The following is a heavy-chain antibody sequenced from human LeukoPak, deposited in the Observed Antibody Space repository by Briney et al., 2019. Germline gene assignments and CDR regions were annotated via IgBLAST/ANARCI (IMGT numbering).Heavy chain of an antibody. D-gene: IGHD3-10*01. J-gene: IGHJ4*02. CDR3: ATSGLYGSGN. CDR2: FDPEDGET. Sequence: ASVKVSCKASGYTFTGYYMHWVRQAPGKGLEWMGGFDPEDGETIYAQKFQGRVTMTEDTSTDTAYMELSSLRSEDTAVYYCATSGLYGSGNWGQGTLVTVSS. CDR1: GYTFTGYY. V-gene: IGHV1-24*01.